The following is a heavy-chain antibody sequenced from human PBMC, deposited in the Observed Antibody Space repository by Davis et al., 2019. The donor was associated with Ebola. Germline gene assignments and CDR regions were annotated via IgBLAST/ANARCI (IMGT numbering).Heavy chain of an antibody. CDR2: IGQTHGSNV. Sequence: PGGSLRLFCTASGFIFGDYYMTWVRQAPGKGLEWISYIGQTHGSNVYYADSVKGRFTVSRANAKTSLYIQLNELRAEDSGLYFCARGPYAAPDFHYSLDVWGQGTTVTVSS. J-gene: IGHJ6*02. CDR1: GFIFGDYY. CDR3: ARGPYAAPDFHYSLDV. V-gene: IGHV3-11*01. D-gene: IGHD2-15*01.